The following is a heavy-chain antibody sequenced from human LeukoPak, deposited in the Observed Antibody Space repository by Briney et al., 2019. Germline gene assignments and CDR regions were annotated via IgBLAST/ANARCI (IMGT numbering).Heavy chain of an antibody. D-gene: IGHD6-19*01. J-gene: IGHJ4*02. V-gene: IGHV3-23*01. Sequence: GGSLRLSCAASGFSFSNYWMSWVRQAPGKGLEWVSVISGGGGATYYADSVKGRFTISRDNSKNTLYLQMNSLGADDTAVYYCAKQWLLDSWGQGTLVTVSS. CDR3: AKQWLLDS. CDR2: ISGGGGAT. CDR1: GFSFSNYW.